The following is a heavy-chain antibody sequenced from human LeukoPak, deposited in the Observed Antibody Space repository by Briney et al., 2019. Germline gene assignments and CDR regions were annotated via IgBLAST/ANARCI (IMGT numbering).Heavy chain of an antibody. CDR1: GXTFSRYA. V-gene: IGHV3-64D*06. Sequence: GGSLRLSCSASGXTFSRYAVHWVRQAPGKGLEYVSAISSNGGSTYYADSVKGRFTISRDNSRNTLHLQMSSLRVEDTAVYYCVKDSSSGSYFDYWGQGTLVTVSS. CDR3: VKDSSSGSYFDY. J-gene: IGHJ4*02. D-gene: IGHD3-10*01. CDR2: ISSNGGST.